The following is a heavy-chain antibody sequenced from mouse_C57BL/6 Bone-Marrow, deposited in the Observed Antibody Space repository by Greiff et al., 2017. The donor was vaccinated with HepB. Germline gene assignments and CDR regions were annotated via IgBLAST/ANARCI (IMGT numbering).Heavy chain of an antibody. V-gene: IGHV5-12*01. CDR1: GFTFSDYY. CDR2: ISNGGGST. CDR3: ARQVTTVVAPLGFDV. D-gene: IGHD1-1*01. J-gene: IGHJ1*03. Sequence: DVMLVESGGGLVQPGGSLKLSCAASGFTFSDYYMYWVRQTPEKRLEWVAYISNGGGSTYYPDTVKGRFTISRDNAKNTRYLQMSRLKSEDTAMYYCARQVTTVVAPLGFDVWGTGTTVTVSS.